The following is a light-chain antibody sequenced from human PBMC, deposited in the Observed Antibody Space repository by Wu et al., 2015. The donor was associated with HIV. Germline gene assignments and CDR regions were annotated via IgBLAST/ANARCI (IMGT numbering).Light chain of an antibody. CDR3: RQFKTFPHT. V-gene: IGKV1-9*01. CDR1: QAVDTF. Sequence: DIQLTQSPSFLSASIGATVTITCRASQAVDTFLAWYQHKSGKAPQLLIYAASTLQTGVAPSFSAGGSGRDFTLMITNLQPEHVANYYCRQFKTFPHTFGPGTKV. J-gene: IGKJ2*01. CDR2: AAS.